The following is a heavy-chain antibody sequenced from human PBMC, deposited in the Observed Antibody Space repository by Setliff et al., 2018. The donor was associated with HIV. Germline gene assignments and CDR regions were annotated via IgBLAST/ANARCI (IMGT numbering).Heavy chain of an antibody. CDR2: IYPGDSDT. Sequence: GESLKISCQGSGYSFTNYWIAWVRQMPGRGLEWMGIIYPGDSDTRYSPSFQGQVTISADKSISTAYLQWSSLKASDTAMYYCARQGDYHILTGYYSGPHDAFDIWGQGTMVPSPQ. D-gene: IGHD3-9*01. CDR1: GYSFTNYW. CDR3: ARQGDYHILTGYYSGPHDAFDI. V-gene: IGHV5-51*01. J-gene: IGHJ3*02.